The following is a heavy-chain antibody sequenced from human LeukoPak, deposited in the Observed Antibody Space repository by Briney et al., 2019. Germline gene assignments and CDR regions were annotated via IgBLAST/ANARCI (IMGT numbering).Heavy chain of an antibody. CDR3: AREAIYASLRYGMDV. J-gene: IGHJ6*02. D-gene: IGHD5/OR15-5a*01. V-gene: IGHV4-31*03. Sequence: SQTLSLSCTVSGGSISSGGYYWSWIRQHPGKGLEWIGYIYYSGSTYYNPSLKSRVTISVDTSKNQFSLKLSSVTAADTAVYYCAREAIYASLRYGMDVWGQGTTVTVSS. CDR2: IYYSGST. CDR1: GGSISSGGYY.